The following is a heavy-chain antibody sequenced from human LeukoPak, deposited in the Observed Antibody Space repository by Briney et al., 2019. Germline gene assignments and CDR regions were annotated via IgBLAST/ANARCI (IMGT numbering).Heavy chain of an antibody. CDR2: IIPILGIA. V-gene: IGHV1-69*04. CDR3: AKTSEPVEWELRQSFDY. J-gene: IGHJ4*02. Sequence: ASVKVSCKASGGTFSSYAISWVRQAPGQGLEWMGRIIPILGIANYAQKFQGRVTITADKSTSTAYMELSSLRSEDTAVYYCAKTSEPVEWELRQSFDYWGQGTLVTVSS. CDR1: GGTFSSYA. D-gene: IGHD1-26*01.